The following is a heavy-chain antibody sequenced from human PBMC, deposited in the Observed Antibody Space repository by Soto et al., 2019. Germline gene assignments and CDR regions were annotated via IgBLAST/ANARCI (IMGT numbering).Heavy chain of an antibody. CDR2: ISTNSGNT. CDR3: ARDNGYYDF. V-gene: IGHV1-18*01. Sequence: ASVKVSWKTSGYTFSSYSINWVRQAPGQGLEWMAWISTNSGNTHYAERVQGRVTVTLDKSARTAFMEMWGLTSDDTAVYFCARDNGYYDFWGQGTLVTVSS. J-gene: IGHJ4*02. CDR1: GYTFSSYS. D-gene: IGHD2-8*01.